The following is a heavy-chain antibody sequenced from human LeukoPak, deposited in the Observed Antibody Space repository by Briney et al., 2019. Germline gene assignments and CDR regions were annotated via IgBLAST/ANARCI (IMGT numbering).Heavy chain of an antibody. CDR3: ARDVSGWYGGFDY. CDR1: GFTFSSFE. CDR2: ISSSGYTI. D-gene: IGHD6-13*01. V-gene: IGHV3-48*03. J-gene: IGHJ4*01. Sequence: GGSLRLSCAASGFTFSSFEMNWVRQAPGKGLEWVSYISSSGYTIYYADSVKGRFTISKDNARNSLFLQMNSLRAEDTAVYYCARDVSGWYGGFDYWGHGTLVTVSS.